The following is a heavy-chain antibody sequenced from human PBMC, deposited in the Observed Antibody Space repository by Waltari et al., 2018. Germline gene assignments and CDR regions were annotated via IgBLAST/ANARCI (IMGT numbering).Heavy chain of an antibody. J-gene: IGHJ4*02. CDR3: ARDLGCSGGSCLRAY. CDR1: GGTFSSYT. V-gene: IGHV1-69*08. D-gene: IGHD2-15*01. Sequence: QVQLVQSGAEVKKPGSSVKVSCKASGGTFSSYTINWVRQAPGQGLEWMGRISPILGIANYAQKFQGRVTITADKSTSTAYMELSSLRSEDTAVYYCARDLGCSGGSCLRAYWGQGTLVTVSS. CDR2: ISPILGIA.